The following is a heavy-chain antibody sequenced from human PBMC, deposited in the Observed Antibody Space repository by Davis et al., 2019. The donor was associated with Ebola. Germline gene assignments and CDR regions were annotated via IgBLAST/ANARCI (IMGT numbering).Heavy chain of an antibody. CDR3: ARTTLTSISDAGLGYNFFAP. V-gene: IGHV4-34*01. CDR1: GGSFSGYY. D-gene: IGHD2-21*02. CDR2: VSHRGYS. Sequence: MPSETLSLTCTIYGGSFSGYYWSWIRQPPGKGLERLGEVSHRGYSNYNPSLKSRVTMSVDMSKNQFSLTLTSVSAADTAVYYCARTTLTSISDAGLGYNFFAPWGQGTLVTVSS. J-gene: IGHJ5*02.